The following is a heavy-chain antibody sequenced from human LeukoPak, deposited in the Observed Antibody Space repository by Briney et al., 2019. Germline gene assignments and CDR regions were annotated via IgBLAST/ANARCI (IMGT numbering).Heavy chain of an antibody. CDR3: ARVYCSSTSCYTRWYFDL. CDR2: IYTSGST. D-gene: IGHD2-2*02. CDR1: GGSISSYY. Sequence: TASETLSLTCTVSGGSISSYYWSWIRQPAGKGLEWIGRIYTSGSTNYNPSLKSRVTMSVDTSKNQFSLKLSSVTAADTAVYYCARVYCSSTSCYTRWYFDLWGRGTLVTVSS. J-gene: IGHJ2*01. V-gene: IGHV4-4*07.